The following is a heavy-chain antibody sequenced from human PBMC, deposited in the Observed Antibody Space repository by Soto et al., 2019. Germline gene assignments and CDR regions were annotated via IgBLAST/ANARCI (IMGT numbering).Heavy chain of an antibody. CDR3: ASLAGGLRLDY. Sequence: QLQLQESGPGLVKPSETLSLTCTVSGGSISSSSYYWGWIRPPPGKGLEWIGSIYYSGSTYYNPSLKSRVTISVDTSKNQFSLKLSSVTAADTAVYYCASLAGGLRLDYWGQGTLVTVSS. J-gene: IGHJ4*02. CDR1: GGSISSSSYY. D-gene: IGHD3-16*01. CDR2: IYYSGST. V-gene: IGHV4-39*01.